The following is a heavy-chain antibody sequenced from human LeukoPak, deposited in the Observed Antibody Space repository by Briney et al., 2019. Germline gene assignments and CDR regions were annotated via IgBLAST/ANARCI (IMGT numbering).Heavy chain of an antibody. D-gene: IGHD2-2*01. J-gene: IGHJ6*03. Sequence: SVKVSCKASGGTFSSYAISWVRQAPGQGLEWMGGIIPIFGTANYAQKFQGRVTITADESTSTAYMELSSLRSEDTAVYYCASSSPTNCSSTSCYRGGYYYYYMDVWGKGTTVTVSS. CDR3: ASSSPTNCSSTSCYRGGYYYYYMDV. V-gene: IGHV1-69*13. CDR2: IIPIFGTA. CDR1: GGTFSSYA.